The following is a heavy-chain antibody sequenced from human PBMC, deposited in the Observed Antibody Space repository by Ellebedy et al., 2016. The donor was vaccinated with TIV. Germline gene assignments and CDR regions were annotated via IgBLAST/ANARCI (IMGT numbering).Heavy chain of an antibody. CDR2: ISGSGGST. J-gene: IGHJ4*02. CDR1: GFTFSSYA. D-gene: IGHD2-15*01. Sequence: GESLKISCAASGFTFSSYAMSWVRQAPGKGLEWVSAISGSGGSTYYADSVKGRFTISRDNSKNTLYLQMNSLRAEDTAVYYCAKLRTTPGYCSGGSCYFFDYWGQGTLVTVSS. CDR3: AKLRTTPGYCSGGSCYFFDY. V-gene: IGHV3-23*01.